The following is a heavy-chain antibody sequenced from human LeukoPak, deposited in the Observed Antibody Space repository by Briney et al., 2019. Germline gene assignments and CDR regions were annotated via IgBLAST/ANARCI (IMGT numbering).Heavy chain of an antibody. D-gene: IGHD5-18*01. CDR3: AGQVDTAMVPWGYFDL. Sequence: SETLSLTCTVSGGSISSHYWSWIRQPPGKGLEWIGYIYYSGSTNYNPSLKSRVTISVDTSKNQFSLKLSSVTAADTAVYYYAGQVDTAMVPWGYFDLWGRGTLVTVSS. J-gene: IGHJ2*01. CDR2: IYYSGST. CDR1: GGSISSHY. V-gene: IGHV4-59*11.